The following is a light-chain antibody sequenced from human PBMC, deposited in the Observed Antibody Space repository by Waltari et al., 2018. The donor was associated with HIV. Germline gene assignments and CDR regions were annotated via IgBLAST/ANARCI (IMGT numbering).Light chain of an antibody. Sequence: GDRVIITCRASQDISNNLAWYQQKPGTVPKLLIYAASTLQSGVPSRFSGSGSGTDFTLTIDSLQSEDIATYYCQKYNTVPYTFGQGTNLEI. V-gene: IGKV1-27*01. J-gene: IGKJ2*01. CDR3: QKYNTVPYT. CDR1: QDISNN. CDR2: AAS.